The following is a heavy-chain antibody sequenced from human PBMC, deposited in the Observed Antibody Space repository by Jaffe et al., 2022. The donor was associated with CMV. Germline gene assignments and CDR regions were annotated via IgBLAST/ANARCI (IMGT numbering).Heavy chain of an antibody. V-gene: IGHV3-15*01. J-gene: IGHJ4*02. CDR1: GFTFSNAW. CDR3: TTGYCSGGSCPLLLYY. CDR2: IKSKTDGGTT. Sequence: EVQLVESGGGLVKPGGSLRLSCAASGFTFSNAWMSWVRQAPGKGLEWVGRIKSKTDGGTTDYAAPVKGRFTISRDDSKNTLYLQMNSLKTEDTAVYYCTTGYCSGGSCPLLLYYWGQGTLVTVSS. D-gene: IGHD2-15*01.